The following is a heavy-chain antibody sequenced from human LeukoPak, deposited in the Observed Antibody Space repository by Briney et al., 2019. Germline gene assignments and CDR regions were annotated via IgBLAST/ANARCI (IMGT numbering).Heavy chain of an antibody. CDR2: IYYSGST. CDR3: ARLLGRRIAAD. V-gene: IGHV4-39*01. J-gene: IGHJ4*02. CDR1: GGSISSSSYY. D-gene: IGHD6-25*01. Sequence: NTSETLSLTCTVSGGSISSSSYYWGWIRQPPGKGLEWIGSIYYSGSTYYNPSLKSRVTISVDTSKNQFSLKLSSVTAADTAVYYCARLLGRRIAADWGQGTLVTVSS.